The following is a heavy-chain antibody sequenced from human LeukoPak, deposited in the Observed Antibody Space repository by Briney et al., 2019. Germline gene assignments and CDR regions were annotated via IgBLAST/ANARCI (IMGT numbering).Heavy chain of an antibody. J-gene: IGHJ4*02. D-gene: IGHD2/OR15-2a*01. CDR3: ARGPFSFDYFDY. V-gene: IGHV4-34*01. CDR2: INHSGST. CDR1: GGSFSGYY. Sequence: SETLSLTCAVHGGSFSGYYWSWIRQPPGKGLEWIGEINHSGSTNYNPSLKSRVTISVDTSKNQFSLKLSSVTAADTAVYYCARGPFSFDYFDYWGQGTLATVSS.